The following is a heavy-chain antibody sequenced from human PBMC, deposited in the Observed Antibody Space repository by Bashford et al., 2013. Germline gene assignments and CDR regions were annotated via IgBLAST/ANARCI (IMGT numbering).Heavy chain of an antibody. Sequence: GGSLRLSCAASGFTFSNYAMSWVRQAPGKGLEWVSGISGSGGRTYYADSVKGRFTISRDNSKNTLYLQMNSLRAEDTALYYCAKGRHDNGDYLPLDYWGQGTLVTVSS. V-gene: IGHV3-23*01. CDR2: ISGSGGRT. J-gene: IGHJ4*02. D-gene: IGHD4-17*01. CDR3: AKGRHDNGDYLPLDY. CDR1: GFTFSNYA.